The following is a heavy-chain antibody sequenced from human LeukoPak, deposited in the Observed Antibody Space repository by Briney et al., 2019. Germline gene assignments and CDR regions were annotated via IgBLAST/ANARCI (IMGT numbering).Heavy chain of an antibody. CDR3: ARDMLLGYCSGGSCYSGPLFDY. Sequence: SETLSLTCTVSGGSISSSSYYWGWIRQPPGKGLEWIGSIYYSGSTYYNPSLKSRVTISVDTSKNQFSLKLSSVTAADTAVYYCARDMLLGYCSGGSCYSGPLFDYWGQGTLVTVSS. CDR1: GGSISSSSYY. CDR2: IYYSGST. D-gene: IGHD2-15*01. J-gene: IGHJ4*02. V-gene: IGHV4-39*01.